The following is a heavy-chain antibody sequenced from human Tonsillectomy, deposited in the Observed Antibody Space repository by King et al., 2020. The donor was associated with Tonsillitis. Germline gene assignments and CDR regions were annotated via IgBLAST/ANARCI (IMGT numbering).Heavy chain of an antibody. CDR3: VREGGVALNYFD. J-gene: IGHJ4*02. D-gene: IGHD3-3*01. V-gene: IGHV4-38-2*02. CDR2: VYHTGST. CDR1: GYSISSGNY. Sequence: QLQESGPGLVKSSETLSLTCNVSGYSISSGNYWGWIRQSPGRGLEWIGNVYHTGSTSYNPSLKSRVDISVDTSKNQFSLKVKSVTAADTAVYYCVREGGVALNYFDWGQGTLLTVSS.